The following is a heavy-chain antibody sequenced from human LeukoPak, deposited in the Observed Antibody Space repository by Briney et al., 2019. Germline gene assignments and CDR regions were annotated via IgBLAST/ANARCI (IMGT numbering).Heavy chain of an antibody. Sequence: GASVKVSCKASGYTFTSYDINWVRQATGQGLEWVGWMNPNSGNTGYAQKFQGRVTMTRNTSISTAYMELSSLRSEDTAVYYCARGPRYNWKHGYFDYWGQGTLVTVSS. J-gene: IGHJ4*02. V-gene: IGHV1-8*01. CDR1: GYTFTSYD. CDR2: MNPNSGNT. CDR3: ARGPRYNWKHGYFDY. D-gene: IGHD1-20*01.